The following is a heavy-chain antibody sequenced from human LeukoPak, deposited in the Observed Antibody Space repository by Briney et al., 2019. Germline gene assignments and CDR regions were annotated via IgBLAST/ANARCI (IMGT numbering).Heavy chain of an antibody. CDR3: GRDPYDSGGYCAFDI. D-gene: IGHD3-22*01. Sequence: GGSLRLSCAASGFTFSSFCMSWVRQAPGKGLEWVANISQDGSEKHYVDSVKGRFTISRDNSENSLYLQMNSLRAEDMAVYYCGRDPYDSGGYCAFDIWGQGTVVTVSS. J-gene: IGHJ3*02. CDR1: GFTFSSFC. CDR2: ISQDGSEK. V-gene: IGHV3-7*01.